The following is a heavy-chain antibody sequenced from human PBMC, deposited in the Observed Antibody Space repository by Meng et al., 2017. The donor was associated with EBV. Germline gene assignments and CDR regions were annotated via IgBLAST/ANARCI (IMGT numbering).Heavy chain of an antibody. Sequence: QVQRGPSVSGVRKPGAPLTCSSQASGYTVTSYGISWVRQAPGKGLEWMGWISAYNGNTNYAQNLQGRVTITTDTSTSTAYMELRSLRSDDTAVYYCARGLDYFDYWGQGTLVTVSS. J-gene: IGHJ4*02. CDR1: GYTVTSYG. V-gene: IGHV1-18*01. CDR2: ISAYNGNT. CDR3: ARGLDYFDY.